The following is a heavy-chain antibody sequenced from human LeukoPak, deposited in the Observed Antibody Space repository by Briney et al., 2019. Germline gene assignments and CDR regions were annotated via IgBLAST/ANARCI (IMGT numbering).Heavy chain of an antibody. CDR3: VRGGSVKYFQH. Sequence: PSETLSLTCTVSGGSISSYYWSWIRQPPGKGLEWIGYIYYSGSTNYNPSLKSRVTISVDTSKNQFSLKLSSVTAADTAVYYCVRGGSVKYFQHWGQGTLVTVSS. V-gene: IGHV4-59*01. CDR2: IYYSGST. CDR1: GGSISSYY. J-gene: IGHJ1*01.